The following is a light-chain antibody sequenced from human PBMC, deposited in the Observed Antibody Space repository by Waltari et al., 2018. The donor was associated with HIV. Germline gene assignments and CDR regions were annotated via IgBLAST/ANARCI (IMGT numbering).Light chain of an antibody. J-gene: IGLJ1*01. CDR2: ATN. V-gene: IGLV1-44*01. Sequence: QSVLTQPPSASGTPGQRATISCSGGSSNIGAHIFNWYQLLPGRAPSLLIYATNQRPSGVPDRFSGSKSGTSASLAISGLQSEDEGDYYCATWDNGLNGRHVFGTGTQVTV. CDR3: ATWDNGLNGRHV. CDR1: SSNIGAHI.